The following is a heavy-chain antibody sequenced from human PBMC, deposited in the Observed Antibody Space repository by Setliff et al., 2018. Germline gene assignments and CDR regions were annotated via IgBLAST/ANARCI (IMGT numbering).Heavy chain of an antibody. D-gene: IGHD3-10*01. J-gene: IGHJ4*02. CDR3: AIDAVVRGFINGDSFDY. CDR2: IYPSGCSI. V-gene: IGHV1-46*01. Sequence: ASVNVTCKASGCTFTSYYMHWVRQAPGQGLEWMGIIYPSGCSISYAQKFQGRVTMTRDTSTSTVYVELSSLIPEDTAVYYCAIDAVVRGFINGDSFDYWGQGTLVTVSS. CDR1: GCTFTSYY.